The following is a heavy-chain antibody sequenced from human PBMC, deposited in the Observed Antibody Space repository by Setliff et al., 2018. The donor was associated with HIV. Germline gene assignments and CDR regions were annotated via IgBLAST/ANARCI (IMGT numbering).Heavy chain of an antibody. Sequence: GASVKVSCKASGYTFTGYYMHWVRQAPGQGLEWMGRINPNRGGTNYAQKFQGRVTMTRDTSISTAYMELSRLRSDDTAVYYCARADVSYYGSGSYLNWFDPWGQGTLVTVSS. CDR3: ARADVSYYGSGSYLNWFDP. V-gene: IGHV1-2*06. J-gene: IGHJ5*02. D-gene: IGHD3-10*01. CDR2: INPNRGGT. CDR1: GYTFTGYY.